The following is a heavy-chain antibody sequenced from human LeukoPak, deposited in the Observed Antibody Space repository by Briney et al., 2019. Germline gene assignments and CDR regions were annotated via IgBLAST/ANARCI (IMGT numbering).Heavy chain of an antibody. D-gene: IGHD3-10*01. CDR1: GYTFTTYG. CDR3: ARDYDDGSRCFSF. CDR2: ISAYSGHT. V-gene: IGHV1-18*01. J-gene: IGHJ4*02. Sequence: ASVKVACMASGYTFTTYGINWVRQAPGQGLEWMGWISAYSGHTNYAQKFQGRVTMTTDTSTTTAYMELRSLRSDDTAVFYCARDYDDGSRCFSFWGQGTLVTVSS.